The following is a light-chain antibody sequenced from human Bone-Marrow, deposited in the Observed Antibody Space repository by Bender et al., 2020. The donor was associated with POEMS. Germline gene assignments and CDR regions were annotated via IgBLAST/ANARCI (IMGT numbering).Light chain of an antibody. CDR2: EGS. CDR1: SSDVGTYNL. Sequence: QSALTQPASVSGSPGRSITISCTGTSSDVGTYNLISWYQQHPGKAPKLMIYEGSKRPSGVSNRFSGSRSGSTASLTISGLQADDEGNYYCCSDAGSNTWVFGGGTKLTVL. V-gene: IGLV2-23*01. J-gene: IGLJ3*02. CDR3: CSDAGSNTWV.